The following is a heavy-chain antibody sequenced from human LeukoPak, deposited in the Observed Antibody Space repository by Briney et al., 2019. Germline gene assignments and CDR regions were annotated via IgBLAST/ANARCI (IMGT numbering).Heavy chain of an antibody. Sequence: SETLSLTCAVHGGSFSGCYWSWIRQPPGKGLEWIGEINHSGSTNYNPSLKSRVTISVDTSKNQFSLKLSSVTAADTAVYYCARGRGLQDYWGQGTLVTVSS. V-gene: IGHV4-34*01. D-gene: IGHD5-24*01. CDR2: INHSGST. J-gene: IGHJ4*02. CDR3: ARGRGLQDY. CDR1: GGSFSGCY.